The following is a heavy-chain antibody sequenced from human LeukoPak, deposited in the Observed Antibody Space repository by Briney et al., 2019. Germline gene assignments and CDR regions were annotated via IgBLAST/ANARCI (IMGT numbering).Heavy chain of an antibody. D-gene: IGHD2-21*01. CDR1: GFTFSSYG. J-gene: IGHJ4*02. CDR2: ISYDGSNK. V-gene: IGHV3-30*03. Sequence: GGSLRLSCAASGFTFSSYGMHWVRQAPGKGLEWVAVISYDGSNKYYADSVRGRFTISRDNAGNSLYLQMNSLRDEDTAVYYCARSNSFDYWGQGTLVTVSS. CDR3: ARSNSFDY.